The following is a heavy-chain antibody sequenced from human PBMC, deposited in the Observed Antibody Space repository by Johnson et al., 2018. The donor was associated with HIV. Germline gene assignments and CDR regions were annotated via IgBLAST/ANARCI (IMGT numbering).Heavy chain of an antibody. Sequence: VQLVESGGGLVQPGRSLRLSCAASGFTFDDYAMHWVRQAPGKGLEWVSGISWNSGSIGYADSVKGRFTISRDNAKNSLYLQMNSLRAEDTALYYCAEEDGNLNAFDIWGQGTMVTVSS. CDR2: ISWNSGSI. J-gene: IGHJ3*02. V-gene: IGHV3-9*01. D-gene: IGHD5-24*01. CDR1: GFTFDDYA. CDR3: AEEDGNLNAFDI.